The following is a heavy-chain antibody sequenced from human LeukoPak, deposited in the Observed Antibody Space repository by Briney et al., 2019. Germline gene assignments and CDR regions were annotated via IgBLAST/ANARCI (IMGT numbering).Heavy chain of an antibody. D-gene: IGHD3-10*01. J-gene: IGHJ4*02. CDR2: IYYSGST. CDR3: ARGRGYYGSGSYYNPRKNNYFDY. CDR1: GGSISSSSYY. Sequence: SETLSLTCTVSGGSISSSSYYWGWIRQPPGKGLEWIGSIYYSGSTNYNPSLKSRVTISVDASKNQFSLKLSSVTAADTAVYYCARGRGYYGSGSYYNPRKNNYFDYWGQGTLVTVSS. V-gene: IGHV4-39*07.